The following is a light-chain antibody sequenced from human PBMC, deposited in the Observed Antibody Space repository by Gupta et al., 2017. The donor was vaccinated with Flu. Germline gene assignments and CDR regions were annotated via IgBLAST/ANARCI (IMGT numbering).Light chain of an antibody. CDR1: QGISTW. CDR3: QQTNSFPRT. J-gene: IGKJ1*01. CDR2: CAS. Sequence: IRLQQSPSSVSASLGDRVTFSCRASQGISTWLAWYQQKPKEAPKLLISCASILETGVPSRFSGDGSGTDFTLTISSLQPEDFATYYCQQTNSFPRTFGQGTKVEIK. V-gene: IGKV1-12*01.